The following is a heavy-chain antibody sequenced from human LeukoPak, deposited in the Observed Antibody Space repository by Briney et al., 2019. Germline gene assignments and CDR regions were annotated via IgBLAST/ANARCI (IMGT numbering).Heavy chain of an antibody. V-gene: IGHV3-30*18. CDR1: GFTFSSYG. J-gene: IGHJ6*03. CDR2: ISYDGSNK. CDR3: AKEFYSSSWYSSPYYYYYYVDV. D-gene: IGHD6-13*01. Sequence: GGSLRLSCAASGFTFSSYGMHWVRQAPGKGLEWVAVISYDGSNKYYADSVKGRFTISRDNSKNTLYLQMNSLRAEDTAVYYCAKEFYSSSWYSSPYYYYYYVDVWGKGTTVTVSS.